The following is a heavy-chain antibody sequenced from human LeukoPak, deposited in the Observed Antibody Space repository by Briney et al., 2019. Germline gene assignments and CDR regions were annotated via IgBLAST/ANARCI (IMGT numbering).Heavy chain of an antibody. J-gene: IGHJ4*02. CDR2: IYTSGST. D-gene: IGHD4-17*01. Sequence: SETLSLTCTVSGGSISSGSYYWSWIRQPAGKGLEWIGRIYTSGSTNYNPSLKSRVTISVDTSKNQFSLKLSSVTAADTAVYYCARDSTTTVTIFDYWGQGTLVTASS. CDR1: GGSISSGSYY. CDR3: ARDSTTTVTIFDY. V-gene: IGHV4-61*02.